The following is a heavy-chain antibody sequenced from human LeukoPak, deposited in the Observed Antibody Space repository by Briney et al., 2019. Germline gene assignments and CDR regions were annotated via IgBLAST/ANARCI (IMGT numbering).Heavy chain of an antibody. CDR2: ISFDGSDK. V-gene: IGHV3-30*04. CDR3: ARELHSGSYYFDY. CDR1: GFTFSSYA. Sequence: PGGSLRLSCAASGFTFSSYAMHWVRQAPGKGLEWVALISFDGSDKYYADSVKGRCTISRDNSKNTLYLQMNSLRAEDTAVYYCARELHSGSYYFDYWGQGTLVTVSS. D-gene: IGHD1-26*01. J-gene: IGHJ4*02.